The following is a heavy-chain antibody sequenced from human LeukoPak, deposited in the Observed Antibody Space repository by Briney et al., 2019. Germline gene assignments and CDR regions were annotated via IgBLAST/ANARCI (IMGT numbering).Heavy chain of an antibody. CDR2: INHSGST. CDR3: ARGVKIQLLIN. J-gene: IGHJ4*02. D-gene: IGHD5-18*01. Sequence: SETLSLTCTVSGGSIRSSYYYWSWIRQPPGKGLEWIGEINHSGSTDYNPSLKSRVTISVDTSKNQFSLKLSSVTAADTAVYYCARGVKIQLLINWGQGTLVTVSS. CDR1: GGSIRSSYYY. V-gene: IGHV4-39*07.